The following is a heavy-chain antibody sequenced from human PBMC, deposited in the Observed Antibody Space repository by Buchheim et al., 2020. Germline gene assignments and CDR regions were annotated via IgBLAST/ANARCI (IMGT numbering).Heavy chain of an antibody. D-gene: IGHD6-6*01. CDR2: ISGSGGST. CDR3: AKDREYSSSSGANWFDP. CDR1: GFTFSSYA. Sequence: EVQLLESGGGLVQPGGSLRLSCAASGFTFSSYAMSWVRQAPGKGLEWVSAISGSGGSTYYADSVKGRFTISRDNSKNTLYVQMNSLRAEDTAVYYCAKDREYSSSSGANWFDPWGQGTL. J-gene: IGHJ5*02. V-gene: IGHV3-23*01.